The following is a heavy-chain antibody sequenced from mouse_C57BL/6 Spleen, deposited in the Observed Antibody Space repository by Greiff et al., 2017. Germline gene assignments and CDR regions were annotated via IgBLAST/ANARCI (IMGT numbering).Heavy chain of an antibody. CDR3: ARKGDYGSGYFAY. CDR2: INPSNGGT. J-gene: IGHJ3*01. Sequence: QVQLQQPGTELVKPGASVKLSCTASGYTFTSYWMHWVKQRPGQGLEWIGNINPSNGGTNYNEKITSKATLTVDKSSSTAYMQLSSRTSEDSAVYYCARKGDYGSGYFAYWGQGTLVTVSA. D-gene: IGHD1-1*01. V-gene: IGHV1-53*01. CDR1: GYTFTSYW.